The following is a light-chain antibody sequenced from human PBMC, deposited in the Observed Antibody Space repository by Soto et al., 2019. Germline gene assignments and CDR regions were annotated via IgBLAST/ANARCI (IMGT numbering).Light chain of an antibody. CDR1: QSVSSY. CDR3: QQRSNWPPGGT. CDR2: DAS. Sequence: EIVLTQSPATLSLSPGERATLSCRASQSVSSYLAWYQQKPGQAPRLLIYDASNRATGIPARFSGSGSGTDFTLTISSLEPEDLAVYYCQQRSNWPPGGTFGQGTKVEIK. J-gene: IGKJ1*01. V-gene: IGKV3-11*01.